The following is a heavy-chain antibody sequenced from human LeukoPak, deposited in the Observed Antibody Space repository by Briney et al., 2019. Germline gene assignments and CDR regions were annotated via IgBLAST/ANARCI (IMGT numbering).Heavy chain of an antibody. CDR1: GFTFSTYS. V-gene: IGHV3-21*01. J-gene: IGHJ5*02. Sequence: PGGSLRLSCAASGFTFSTYSMNWVRQAPGKGLEWVSSITSSSSFIYYADSVKGRFTISRDNAKNPLHLQMNSLRAEDTAVYYCARNFDISDYGYNWFDPWGQGTLVTVSS. D-gene: IGHD3-22*01. CDR2: ITSSSSFI. CDR3: ARNFDISDYGYNWFDP.